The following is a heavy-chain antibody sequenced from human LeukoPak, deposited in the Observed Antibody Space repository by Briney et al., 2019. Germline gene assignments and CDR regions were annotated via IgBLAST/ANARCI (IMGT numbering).Heavy chain of an antibody. V-gene: IGHV1-18*01. CDR2: ISAYNGNT. D-gene: IGHD3-22*01. Sequence: GASVKVSCKASGYTFTSYGISWVRQAPGQGLEWMGWISAYNGNTNYARKLQGRVTMTTDTSTSTAYMELRSLRSDDTAVYYCARHRTYDSSGYYSPSGYWGQGTLVTVSS. CDR3: ARHRTYDSSGYYSPSGY. J-gene: IGHJ4*02. CDR1: GYTFTSYG.